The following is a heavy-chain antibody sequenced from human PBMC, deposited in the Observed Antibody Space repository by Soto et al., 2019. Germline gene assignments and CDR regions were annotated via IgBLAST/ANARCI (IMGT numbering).Heavy chain of an antibody. V-gene: IGHV4-39*01. CDR3: ARPSRIAAAGRDYFDY. CDR2: INYSAST. J-gene: IGHJ4*02. Sequence: SETLSLTCTVSGVSISSSSYYWGCIRQPPGKGLEWIGSINYSASTYYNPSLKSRVTISVDTSKNQFSLKLSSVTAADTAVYYCARPSRIAAAGRDYFDYWGQGTLVTVSS. CDR1: GVSISSSSYY. D-gene: IGHD6-13*01.